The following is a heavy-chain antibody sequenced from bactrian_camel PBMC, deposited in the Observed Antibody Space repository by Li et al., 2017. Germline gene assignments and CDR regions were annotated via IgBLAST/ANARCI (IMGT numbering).Heavy chain of an antibody. CDR1: GATYSSTS. CDR3: AAGSFCIPSAIDY. D-gene: IGHD3*01. CDR2: ISPGGGTT. Sequence: HVQLVESGGGSVQAGGSLRLSCTASGATYSSTSMGWFRQAPGKEREGVAVISPGGGTTYYADSVKGRFTISRDNGKNTLYLQMNSLKPEDTGMYYCAAGSFCIPSAIDYWGQGTQVTVS. J-gene: IGHJ4*01. V-gene: IGHV3S1*01.